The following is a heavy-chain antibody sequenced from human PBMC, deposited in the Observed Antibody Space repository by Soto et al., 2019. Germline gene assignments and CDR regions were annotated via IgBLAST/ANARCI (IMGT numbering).Heavy chain of an antibody. Sequence: SETLSLTCSVSGGSINSADYYWTWIRQPPGKGLEWIGYIYYTGSTFYNTSLKSRASLSVDASKNQFSLRLTSVTAEDAAVYFCAKNGDFWSWGMDVWGQGTTVTVSS. CDR3: AKNGDFWSWGMDV. D-gene: IGHD3-3*01. J-gene: IGHJ6*02. V-gene: IGHV4-30-4*08. CDR2: IYYTGST. CDR1: GGSINSADYY.